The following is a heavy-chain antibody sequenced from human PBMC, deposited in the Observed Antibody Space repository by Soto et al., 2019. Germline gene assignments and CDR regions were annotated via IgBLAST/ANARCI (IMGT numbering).Heavy chain of an antibody. CDR1: GDSISSRNSY. V-gene: IGHV4-39*01. Sequence: QLQLQESGPGLVKPSETLSLTCTVSGDSISSRNSYWGWIRQPPGKGLEWTGSINYGGSTYYNPSLTSRITISVDTSNNQLSLKLSSVTATDTAVYFCAKTGFWSGYRVADYWGQGTLVIVSS. J-gene: IGHJ4*02. CDR2: INYGGST. D-gene: IGHD3-3*01. CDR3: AKTGFWSGYRVADY.